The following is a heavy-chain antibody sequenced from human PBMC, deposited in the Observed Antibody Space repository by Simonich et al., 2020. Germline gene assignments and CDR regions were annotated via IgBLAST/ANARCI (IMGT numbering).Heavy chain of an antibody. CDR1: GYTFTSYG. CDR2: VSAYKGNT. CDR3: ARSTTGTTAFDI. J-gene: IGHJ3*02. D-gene: IGHD1-1*01. V-gene: IGHV1-18*01. Sequence: QVQLVQSGAEVKKPGASVKVSCKASGYTFTSYGISWVRQAPGQGLEWMGWVSAYKGNTNDAQKLQGRVTMTTDTSTSTAYMELRGLRSDDTAVYYGARSTTGTTAFDIWGQGTMVTVSS.